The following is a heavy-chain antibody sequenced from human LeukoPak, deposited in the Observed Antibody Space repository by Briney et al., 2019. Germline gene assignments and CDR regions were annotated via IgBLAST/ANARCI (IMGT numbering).Heavy chain of an antibody. CDR2: VNLQGST. V-gene: IGHV4-4*02. J-gene: IGHJ4*02. Sequence: SGTLSLTCGVSGGSITNTNYWTWVRQPPGKGLEWIGEVNLQGSTNYTPSLMGRVAISVDTSENHISLQLTSVTAADTAVYYCAREGGPYRPLDYSGQGTLVTVSS. CDR3: AREGGPYRPLDY. CDR1: GGSITNTNY.